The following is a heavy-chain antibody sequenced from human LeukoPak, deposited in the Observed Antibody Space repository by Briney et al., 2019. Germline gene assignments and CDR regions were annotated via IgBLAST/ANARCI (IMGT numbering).Heavy chain of an antibody. J-gene: IGHJ4*02. Sequence: SQTLSLTRTVSGGSISSGNYYWSWIRQPAGKGLEWIGRIYTSGSTNYNPSLKSRVTISVDTSKNQFSLKLTSVTAADTAVYYCARDSTRRNFLDYWGQGTLVTVSS. CDR2: IYTSGST. V-gene: IGHV4-61*02. D-gene: IGHD2-2*01. CDR1: GGSISSGNYY. CDR3: ARDSTRRNFLDY.